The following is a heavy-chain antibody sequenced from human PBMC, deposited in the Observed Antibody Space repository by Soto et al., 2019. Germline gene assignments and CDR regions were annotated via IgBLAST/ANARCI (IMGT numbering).Heavy chain of an antibody. CDR2: ISGSGGST. V-gene: IGHV3-23*01. Sequence: GGSLRLSCAASGFTFRNYDLHWVRQAPGKGLEWVSAISGSGGSTYYADSVKGRFTISRDNSKNTLYLQMNSLRAEDMAVYYCTTRFKYYDYVWGSYRYDYWGQGTLVTVSS. CDR3: TTRFKYYDYVWGSYRYDY. CDR1: GFTFRNYD. J-gene: IGHJ4*02. D-gene: IGHD3-16*02.